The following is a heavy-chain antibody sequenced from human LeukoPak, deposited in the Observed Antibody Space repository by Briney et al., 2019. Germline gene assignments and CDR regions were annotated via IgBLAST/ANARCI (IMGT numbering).Heavy chain of an antibody. CDR2: IYHSGST. D-gene: IGHD3-16*01. CDR3: ARDDYGSGGAFDI. V-gene: IGHV4-4*02. Sequence: SETLSLTCAVSGGSISSNNWWSWVRQPPGKGLEWIGEIYHSGSTNYNPSLKSRVTILLNKSKNQFSLKLSSVTAADTAVYYCARDDYGSGGAFDIWGQGTMVTVSS. J-gene: IGHJ3*02. CDR1: GGSISSNNW.